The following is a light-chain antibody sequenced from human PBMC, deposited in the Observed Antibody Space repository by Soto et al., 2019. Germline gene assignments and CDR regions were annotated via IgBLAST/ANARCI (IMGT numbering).Light chain of an antibody. Sequence: QSVLTQPPSVSGAPGQRVTISCTGSSSNFGAGYEVHWYKQVPGAAPTLVIFNNLNRPSGVPERFSGSKSGTSASLVISGLHAADEPDYPCQSFDTSLRVYVFGSGTKVTVL. CDR2: NNL. CDR1: SSNFGAGYE. V-gene: IGLV1-40*01. CDR3: QSFDTSLRVYV. J-gene: IGLJ1*01.